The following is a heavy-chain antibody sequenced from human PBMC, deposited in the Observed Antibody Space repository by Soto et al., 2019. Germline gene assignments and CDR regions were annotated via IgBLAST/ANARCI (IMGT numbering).Heavy chain of an antibody. CDR3: ARDQYSSAGPGMDV. CDR2: IYYSGST. CDR1: GGSISSYY. J-gene: IGHJ6*02. Sequence: SETLSLTCTVSGGSISSYYWSWIRQSPGKGLEWIGYIYYSGSTNYNPSLKSRVTISVDTSKDQFSLKLSSVTAADTAVYYCARDQYSSAGPGMDVWGQGTTVTVSS. V-gene: IGHV4-59*01. D-gene: IGHD6-25*01.